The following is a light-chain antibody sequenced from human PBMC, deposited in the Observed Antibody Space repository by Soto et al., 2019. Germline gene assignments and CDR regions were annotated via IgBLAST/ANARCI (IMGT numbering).Light chain of an antibody. CDR3: QQYNSYSSFT. CDR1: QSISSW. CDR2: DAS. J-gene: IGKJ2*01. Sequence: DIQMTQSPSTLSASVGDRVTITCRASQSISSWLAWYQQKPGKAPKVLIYDASSLESGVPSRFSGSGSGTEFTLIISSPQPDDFATYYCQQYNSYSSFTFGQGTKLEIK. V-gene: IGKV1-5*01.